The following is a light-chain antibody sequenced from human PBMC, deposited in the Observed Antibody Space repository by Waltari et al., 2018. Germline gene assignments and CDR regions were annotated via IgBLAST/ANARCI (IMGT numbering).Light chain of an antibody. V-gene: IGKV3-20*01. CDR1: QSVGRS. Sequence: IVLTQSPGTLSLSPGERATLSCRASQSVGRSLAGYQQKPGQAPRRLIYGASSRATGVPDRFSGSGSGTDFSLTISGLEPEDFAVYYCQHYVRLPATFGQGTKVEI. CDR3: QHYVRLPAT. J-gene: IGKJ1*01. CDR2: GAS.